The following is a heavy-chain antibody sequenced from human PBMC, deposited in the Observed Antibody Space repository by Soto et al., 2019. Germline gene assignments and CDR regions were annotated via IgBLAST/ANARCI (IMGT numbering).Heavy chain of an antibody. CDR1: GGTFSSYT. CDR2: IIPILGIA. Sequence: QVQLVQSGAEVKKPGSSVKVSCKASGGTFSSYTISWVRQAPGQGLEWMGRIIPILGIANYAQKFQGRVTITADKSTSTAYMELSSLRSEDTAVYYCARGGSGSYYKNHYYYMDVWGKGTTVTVSS. CDR3: ARGGSGSYYKNHYYYMDV. V-gene: IGHV1-69*02. J-gene: IGHJ6*03. D-gene: IGHD3-10*01.